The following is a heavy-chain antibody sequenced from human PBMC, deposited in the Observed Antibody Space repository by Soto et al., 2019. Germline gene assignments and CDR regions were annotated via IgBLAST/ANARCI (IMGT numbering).Heavy chain of an antibody. D-gene: IGHD5-12*01. J-gene: IGHJ4*02. CDR1: GHTFTSYY. CDR3: ARDTGASGYDSIDY. CDR2: ISAYNGNT. Sequence: ASVKVSCKASGHTFTSYYMHWVRQAPGQGLEWMGWISAYNGNTNYAQKLQGRVTMTTDTSTSTAYMELRSLRSDDTAVYYCARDTGASGYDSIDYWGQGTLVTVSS. V-gene: IGHV1-18*04.